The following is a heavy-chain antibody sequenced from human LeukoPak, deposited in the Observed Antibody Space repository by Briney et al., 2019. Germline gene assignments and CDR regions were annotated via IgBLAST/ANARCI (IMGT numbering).Heavy chain of an antibody. D-gene: IGHD4-17*01. CDR1: GFTFSSYS. CDR2: ISSSTSDI. J-gene: IGHJ6*03. V-gene: IGHV3-21*01. Sequence: PGGSLRLSCAASGFTFSSYSMNWVRQAPGKGLEWVSSISSSTSDIYYADSVKGRFTISRDNAKNSLYLQMNSLRAEDTAVYYCARVTVTTFSPTDYMDVWGKGTTVTISS. CDR3: ARVTVTTFSPTDYMDV.